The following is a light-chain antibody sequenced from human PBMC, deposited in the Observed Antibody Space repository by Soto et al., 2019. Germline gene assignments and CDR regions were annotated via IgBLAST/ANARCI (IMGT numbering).Light chain of an antibody. J-gene: IGKJ1*01. Sequence: EIVLTQSPGTLSLSPGERATLSCRASQSVSSSFLAWYQQKPGQAPRLLLYGASNRATGIPDRFSGSGSGTGFTLSISRLEPEDCAVSYCQQYVTSPWAFGQGTKVAIE. V-gene: IGKV3-20*01. CDR3: QQYVTSPWA. CDR2: GAS. CDR1: QSVSSSF.